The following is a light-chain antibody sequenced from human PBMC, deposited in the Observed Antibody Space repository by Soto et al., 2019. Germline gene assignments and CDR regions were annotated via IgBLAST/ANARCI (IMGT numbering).Light chain of an antibody. CDR2: GAF. Sequence: ENVLTQFPGTLSLSPGERATLSCRASQGISSTYLAWYQQKPGQAPRLLIYGAFTRATGIPDRFSGSGSGTDFTLTISRLEPEDFAVYYCQQYGSLITFGQGTRLEIK. CDR1: QGISSTY. CDR3: QQYGSLIT. J-gene: IGKJ5*01. V-gene: IGKV3-20*01.